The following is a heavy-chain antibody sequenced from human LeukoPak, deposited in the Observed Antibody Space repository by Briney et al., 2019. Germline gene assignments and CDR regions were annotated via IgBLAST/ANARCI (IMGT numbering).Heavy chain of an antibody. V-gene: IGHV3-23*01. CDR3: AKGVKVVPAALVDY. CDR2: ISGSGGST. Sequence: GGSLRLSCAASGFTFSSYAMSWVRQAPGKGLEWVSAISGSGGSTYYADSVKGRFTISRDNSKNTLYLQMNSLRAEDTAVYYCAKGVKVVPAALVDYWGREPWSPSPQ. CDR1: GFTFSSYA. D-gene: IGHD2-2*01. J-gene: IGHJ4*02.